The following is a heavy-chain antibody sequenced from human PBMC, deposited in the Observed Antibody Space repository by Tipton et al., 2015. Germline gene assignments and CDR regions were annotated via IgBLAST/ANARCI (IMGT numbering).Heavy chain of an antibody. CDR1: GFSFRSYA. CDR3: ARHFYELLTGNYENWFDP. V-gene: IGHV3-23*01. Sequence: SLRLSCAASGFSFRSYAMSWVRQAPGKGLEWVSGISGSGGDTYYTDSVKGRFIISRDQSKNTMYLQMNSLRAEDTAVYYCARHFYELLTGNYENWFDPWGQGTLVTVSS. J-gene: IGHJ5*02. D-gene: IGHD3-9*01. CDR2: ISGSGGDT.